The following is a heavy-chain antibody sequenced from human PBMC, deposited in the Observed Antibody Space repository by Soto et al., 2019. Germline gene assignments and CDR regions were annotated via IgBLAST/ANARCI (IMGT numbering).Heavy chain of an antibody. CDR1: GFTFSSYS. V-gene: IGHV3-48*01. Sequence: GGSLRLSCAVSGFTFSSYSMNWVRQAPGKGLEWVSYISGSSSIKHYADSVKVRFIISRDNAKNSLYLQMNSLRAEDTAVYYCAREPNYDDSSDYGGTYWGQGT. J-gene: IGHJ4*02. CDR2: ISGSSSIK. CDR3: AREPNYDDSSDYGGTY. D-gene: IGHD3-22*01.